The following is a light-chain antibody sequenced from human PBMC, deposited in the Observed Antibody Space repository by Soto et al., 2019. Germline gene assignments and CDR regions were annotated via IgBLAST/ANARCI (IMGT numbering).Light chain of an antibody. Sequence: EIVMTQSPATLSVSPGERASLSFRASQSVSSSYLTWYQQKPGQAPRLLIYDASNRATGIPARFSGSGSGTDFTLTISSLEPEDFAVYYCQQRSNWPPITFGQGTRLEIK. CDR3: QQRSNWPPIT. J-gene: IGKJ5*01. V-gene: IGKV3D-20*02. CDR2: DAS. CDR1: QSVSSSY.